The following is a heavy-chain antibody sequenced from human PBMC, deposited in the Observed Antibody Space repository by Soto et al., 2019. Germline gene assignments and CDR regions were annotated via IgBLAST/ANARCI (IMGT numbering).Heavy chain of an antibody. D-gene: IGHD6-6*01. CDR1: GFTFDDCT. J-gene: IGHJ6*02. CDR2: ISWDGGST. Sequence: GGSLRLSCAASGFTFDDCTMHWVRQAPGKGLEWVSLISWDGGSTYYADSVKGRFTISRDNSKNSLYLQMNSLRTEDTALYYCAKDLGRSSSAYYYYGMDVWGQGTTVTVSS. CDR3: AKDLGRSSSAYYYYGMDV. V-gene: IGHV3-43*01.